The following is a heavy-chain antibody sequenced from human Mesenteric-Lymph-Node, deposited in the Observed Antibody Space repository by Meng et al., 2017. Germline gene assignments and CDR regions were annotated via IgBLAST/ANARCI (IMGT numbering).Heavy chain of an antibody. CDR1: GYTFTAYF. CDR3: ARGNTAMVGSEYFQH. CDR2: MNPNSGNT. V-gene: IGHV1-8*03. Sequence: ASVKVSCKASGYTFTAYFIHWVRQAPGQGLEWMGWMNPNSGNTGYAQKFQGRVTITRNTSISTAYMELSSLRSEDTAVYYCARGNTAMVGSEYFQHWGQGTLVTVSS. J-gene: IGHJ1*01. D-gene: IGHD5-18*01.